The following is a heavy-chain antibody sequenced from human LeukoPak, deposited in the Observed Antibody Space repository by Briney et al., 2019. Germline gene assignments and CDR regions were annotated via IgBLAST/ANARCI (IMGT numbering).Heavy chain of an antibody. CDR1: GGSISSGSYY. CDR2: IYTSGST. J-gene: IGHJ4*02. V-gene: IGHV4-61*02. Sequence: SETLSLTCTVSGGSISSGSYYWGWIRQPAGKGLEWIGRIYTSGSTNYNPSLKSRVTISVDTSKNQFSLKLSSVTAADTAVYYCASGETTVTFDYWGQGTLVTVSS. D-gene: IGHD4-17*01. CDR3: ASGETTVTFDY.